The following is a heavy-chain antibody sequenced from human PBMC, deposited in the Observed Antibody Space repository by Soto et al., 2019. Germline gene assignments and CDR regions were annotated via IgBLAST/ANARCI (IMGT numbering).Heavy chain of an antibody. V-gene: IGHV4-39*01. Sequence: QLQLQESGPGLVKPSETLSLTCTVSGGSISSSSYYWGWIRQPPGKGLEWIGSIYYSGSTYYNPSLTSRVTISVDTSKNQFSLKLSSVTAADTAVYYCARLGSGSYRPYYYYGMDVWGQGTTVTVSS. J-gene: IGHJ6*02. CDR1: GGSISSSSYY. D-gene: IGHD1-26*01. CDR2: IYYSGST. CDR3: ARLGSGSYRPYYYYGMDV.